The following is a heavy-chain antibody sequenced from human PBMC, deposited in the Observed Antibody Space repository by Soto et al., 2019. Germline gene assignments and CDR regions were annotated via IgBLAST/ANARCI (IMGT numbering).Heavy chain of an antibody. V-gene: IGHV3-30*18. Sequence: QVQLVESGGGVVQPGRSLRLSCAASGFTFSSYGMHWVRQAPGKGLEWVAVISYDGSNKYYADSVKGRFTISRDNSKNTLYLQMNSLRAEDTAVYYCAKDQDIVVVVAATVYYYGMDVWGQGTTVTVSS. J-gene: IGHJ6*02. CDR1: GFTFSSYG. CDR2: ISYDGSNK. CDR3: AKDQDIVVVVAATVYYYGMDV. D-gene: IGHD2-15*01.